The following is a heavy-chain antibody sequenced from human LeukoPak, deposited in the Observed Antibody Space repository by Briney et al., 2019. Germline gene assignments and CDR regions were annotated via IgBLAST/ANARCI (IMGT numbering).Heavy chain of an antibody. CDR1: GFTFSSYE. Sequence: GGSLRLSCAVSGFTFSSYEMNWVRQAPGKGLEWVSYISSRGTSIYYVDSVKGRFTISRDNAKNSLYLQMNSLRAEDTALYYCARVRSGLHMDVWGQGTTVTVSS. D-gene: IGHD2-15*01. CDR2: ISSRGTSI. CDR3: ARVRSGLHMDV. J-gene: IGHJ6*02. V-gene: IGHV3-48*03.